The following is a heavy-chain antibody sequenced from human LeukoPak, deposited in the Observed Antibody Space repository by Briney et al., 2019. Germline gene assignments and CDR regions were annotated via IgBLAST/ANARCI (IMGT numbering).Heavy chain of an antibody. CDR1: GYTFSSYG. V-gene: IGHV1-18*01. J-gene: IGHJ4*02. D-gene: IGHD3-22*01. CDR3: AREYYDSSPYFDY. CDR2: ISAYNGNT. Sequence: ASVKVSCKASGYTFSSYGISWVRQAPGQGLEWMGWISAYNGNTNYAQKLKGRVTITTDTSTSTAYMELRILRSDDTAVYYCAREYYDSSPYFDYWGQGTLVTVSS.